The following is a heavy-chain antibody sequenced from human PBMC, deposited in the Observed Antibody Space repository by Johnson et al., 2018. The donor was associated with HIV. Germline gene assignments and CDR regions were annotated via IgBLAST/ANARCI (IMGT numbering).Heavy chain of an antibody. V-gene: IGHV3-30*02. D-gene: IGHD1-26*01. Sequence: QVQLVESGGGVVQPGGSLRLSCAASGFTFSSYGMHWVRQAPGKGLEWVAFIRYDGSNKYYADSVKGRFTISRDNSKNTLYLQMNSLRAEDTAVYYCVSREWELHAFDIWGQGTTVTVSS. CDR1: GFTFSSYG. CDR2: IRYDGSNK. CDR3: VSREWELHAFDI. J-gene: IGHJ3*02.